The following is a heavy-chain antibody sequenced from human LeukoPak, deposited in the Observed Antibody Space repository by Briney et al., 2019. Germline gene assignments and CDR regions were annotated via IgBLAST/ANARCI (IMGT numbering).Heavy chain of an antibody. Sequence: PGGSLRLSCAASGFTFSGSAMHWVRQASGKGLEWVGRIRSKANSYATAYAASVKGRFIISRDDSKNTAYLQMNSLKTEDTAVYYCSREKWGSRAVRLDAFDVWGQGTMVTVSS. CDR2: IRSKANSYAT. V-gene: IGHV3-73*01. J-gene: IGHJ3*01. CDR3: SREKWGSRAVRLDAFDV. D-gene: IGHD6-6*01. CDR1: GFTFSGSA.